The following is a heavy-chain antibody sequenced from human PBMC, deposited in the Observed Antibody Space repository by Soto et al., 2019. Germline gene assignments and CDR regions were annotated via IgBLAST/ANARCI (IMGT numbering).Heavy chain of an antibody. D-gene: IGHD1-26*01. CDR1: GDTFTSYA. CDR2: SNAGNGNT. CDR3: ARVLYSRGSYWHY. V-gene: IGHV1-3*01. J-gene: IGHJ4*02. Sequence: DSVWVSCKASGDTFTSYARHWVRQAPGQRLEWMGWSNAGNGNTKYSQKFQGRVTITRDTSASTAYLELSSLRSEDTAVYYCARVLYSRGSYWHYWGQATLVTVSA.